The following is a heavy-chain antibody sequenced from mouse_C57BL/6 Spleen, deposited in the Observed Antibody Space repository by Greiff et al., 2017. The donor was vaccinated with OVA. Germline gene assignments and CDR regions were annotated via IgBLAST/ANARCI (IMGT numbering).Heavy chain of an antibody. Sequence: QVQLKESGPGLVQPSQSLSITCTVSGFSLTSYGVHWVRQSPGKGLEWLGVIWRGGSTDYNAAFMSSLSITKDNSKSQVFFKMNSLQADDTAIYYCAKTDNYDHWYFDVWGTGTTVTVSS. CDR1: GFSLTSYG. V-gene: IGHV2-5*01. D-gene: IGHD2-4*01. CDR2: IWRGGST. J-gene: IGHJ1*03. CDR3: AKTDNYDHWYFDV.